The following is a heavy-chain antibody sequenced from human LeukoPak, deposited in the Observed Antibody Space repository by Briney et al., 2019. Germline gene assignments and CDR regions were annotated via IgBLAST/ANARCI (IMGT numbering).Heavy chain of an antibody. J-gene: IGHJ4*02. CDR1: GSTFSDYY. Sequence: GGSLRLSCAASGSTFSDYYMSWIRQAPGKGLEWVSYISTSSSHTIYADSVKGRFTISRDNAKNSLSLQLNSLRADDTAVYYCARLGSIAAAGTPDYWGQGTLVTVSS. V-gene: IGHV3-11*06. CDR2: ISTSSSHT. D-gene: IGHD6-13*01. CDR3: ARLGSIAAAGTPDY.